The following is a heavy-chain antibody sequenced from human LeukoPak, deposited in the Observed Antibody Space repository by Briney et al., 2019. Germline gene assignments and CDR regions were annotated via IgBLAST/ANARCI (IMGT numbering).Heavy chain of an antibody. D-gene: IGHD4-17*01. Sequence: SETLSLTCTVSGGSVSSHRYYWGWLRQPPGKGLEWIGSVYYSGSTYYDPSLKSRVVISVDTSKNQFSLKLSSVTAADTAVYYCARDLATTSFDYWGQGTLVTVSS. CDR1: GGSVSSHRYY. J-gene: IGHJ4*02. CDR2: VYYSGST. V-gene: IGHV4-39*07. CDR3: ARDLATTSFDY.